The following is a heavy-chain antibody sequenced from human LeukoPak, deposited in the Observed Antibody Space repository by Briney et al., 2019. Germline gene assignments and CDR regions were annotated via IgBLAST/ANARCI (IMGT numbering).Heavy chain of an antibody. CDR2: IKRKTDSGTT. Sequence: PGGSLRLSRAASGFTFSNAWMSWVRQAPGKGLEWIGRIKRKTDSGTTDFAAPVKGRFTISRDDSENKVFLQMNSLKTEDTAVYYCATDLLDYWGQGTLVIVSS. V-gene: IGHV3-15*01. CDR3: ATDLLDY. CDR1: GFTFSNAW. J-gene: IGHJ4*02.